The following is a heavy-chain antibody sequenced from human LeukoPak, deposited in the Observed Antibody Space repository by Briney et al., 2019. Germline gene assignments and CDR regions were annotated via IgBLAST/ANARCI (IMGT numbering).Heavy chain of an antibody. V-gene: IGHV4-39*01. Sequence: SETLSLTCTVSGGSISSSSYYWAWIRQPPGRGLEWVGTIYYSGSTNYNPSLKSRLTISVDTSKNQFSLRLSSVTAADSAVYYCVRQSGFSVIVVVFDYWGQGTLVTVSS. D-gene: IGHD3-22*01. J-gene: IGHJ4*02. CDR1: GGSISSSSYY. CDR2: IYYSGST. CDR3: VRQSGFSVIVVVFDY.